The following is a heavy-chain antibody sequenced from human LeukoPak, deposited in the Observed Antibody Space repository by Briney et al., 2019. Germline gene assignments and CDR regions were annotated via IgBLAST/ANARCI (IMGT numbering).Heavy chain of an antibody. J-gene: IGHJ6*03. Sequence: SETLSLTCTVSGGSISSGSYSWTWIRQPAGKGLEWIGHIYSSVSTYYNPSLKSRVTISIDTSKNQFSLKLRFVTAADTAVYYCARVRCSGGSCPYYYYYYYMDVWGKGTTVTVSS. CDR1: GGSISSGSYS. CDR2: IYSSVST. CDR3: ARVRCSGGSCPYYYYYYYMDV. V-gene: IGHV4-61*09. D-gene: IGHD2-15*01.